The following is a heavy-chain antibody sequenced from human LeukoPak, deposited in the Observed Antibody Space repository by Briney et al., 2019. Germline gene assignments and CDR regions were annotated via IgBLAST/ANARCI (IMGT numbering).Heavy chain of an antibody. CDR3: AARSLTGTNVRDY. D-gene: IGHD1-20*01. Sequence: GGSLRLSCAAPGFTFSSYAMSWVRQAPGKGLEWVSAISGSGGSTYYADSVKGRFTISRDNSKNTLYLQMNSLRAEDTAVYYCAARSLTGTNVRDYWGQGTLVTVSS. CDR1: GFTFSSYA. J-gene: IGHJ4*02. V-gene: IGHV3-23*01. CDR2: ISGSGGST.